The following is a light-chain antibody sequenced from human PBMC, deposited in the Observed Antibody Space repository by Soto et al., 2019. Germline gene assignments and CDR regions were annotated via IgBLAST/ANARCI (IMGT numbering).Light chain of an antibody. CDR3: MQTLQTWT. Sequence: DIVMTQSPLSLPVTPGEPASISCRSSQSLVNVNGYNYLDWYLQKPGQSPQLLIYLSSYRASGVPDRFSGSGSGTDFTLKISRVEAEDVGVYYCMQTLQTWTFGQGTKVEIK. V-gene: IGKV2-28*01. CDR1: QSLVNVNGYNY. CDR2: LSS. J-gene: IGKJ1*01.